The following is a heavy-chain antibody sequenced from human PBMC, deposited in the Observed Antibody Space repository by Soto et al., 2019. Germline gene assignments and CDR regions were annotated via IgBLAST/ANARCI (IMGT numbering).Heavy chain of an antibody. D-gene: IGHD3-10*01. J-gene: IGHJ4*02. Sequence: QVQLVQSGAEVKKPGASVKVSCKPSGYTFTDYDVRWVRHASGQGLEWMGWMNPVSGNTGYAQKFQGRVSMTRDTSRSTAYMELTSLTYDDTAVYYCARGRGSTIARGCFDYWGQGTLVTVSS. CDR2: MNPVSGNT. CDR3: ARGRGSTIARGCFDY. CDR1: GYTFTDYD. V-gene: IGHV1-8*01.